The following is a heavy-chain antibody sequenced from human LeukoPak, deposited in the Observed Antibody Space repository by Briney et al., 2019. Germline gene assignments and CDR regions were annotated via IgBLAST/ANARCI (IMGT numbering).Heavy chain of an antibody. D-gene: IGHD3-16*01. CDR3: SRHTPSYYDYFDY. J-gene: IGHJ4*02. V-gene: IGHV4-59*08. CDR2: IYYSGST. CDR1: GGSISTYS. Sequence: SETLSLTCTVSGGSISTYSWTWIRQPPGKGLEWIGYIYYSGSTNYNPSLKSRVTISLDTSKNQFSLKLSSVTAADSAVYYCSRHTPSYYDYFDYWGQGTLVTVSS.